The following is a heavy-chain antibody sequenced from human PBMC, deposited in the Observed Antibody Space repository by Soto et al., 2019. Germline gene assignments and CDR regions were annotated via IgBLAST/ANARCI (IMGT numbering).Heavy chain of an antibody. Sequence: QLQLQESGPGLVKPSETLSLACTVSGGSISSSSYYWGWIRQPPGKGLEWIGSIYYSGSTYYNPSLKSRVTISVDTSKNQFSLKLSSVTAADTAVYYCATLSVDTAMVTGKQDYWGQGTLVTVSS. CDR2: IYYSGST. CDR1: GGSISSSSYY. CDR3: ATLSVDTAMVTGKQDY. J-gene: IGHJ4*02. V-gene: IGHV4-39*01. D-gene: IGHD5-18*01.